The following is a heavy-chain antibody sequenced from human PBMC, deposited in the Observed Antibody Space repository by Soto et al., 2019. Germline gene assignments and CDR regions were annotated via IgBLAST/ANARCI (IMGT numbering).Heavy chain of an antibody. V-gene: IGHV4-30-2*01. CDR3: ARSLHGYGMDV. Sequence: QLQLQESGSGLVKPSQTLSLTSAASGGSISSGGYSWSWIRQPPGKGLEWIGYIYHSGSTYYNPSLKSRVTISVDRSKNQFSLKLSSVTAADTAVYYCARSLHGYGMDVWGQGTTVTVSS. D-gene: IGHD3-16*01. CDR1: GGSISSGGYS. CDR2: IYHSGST. J-gene: IGHJ6*02.